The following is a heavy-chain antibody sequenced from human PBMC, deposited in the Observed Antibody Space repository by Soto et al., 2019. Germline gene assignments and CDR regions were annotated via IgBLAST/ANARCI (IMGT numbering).Heavy chain of an antibody. CDR2: ISGSGSAT. V-gene: IGHV3-23*01. J-gene: IGHJ5*02. CDR3: AKEAGFSSGWFGASQWDWFAP. D-gene: IGHD6-19*01. CDR1: GVTFSTYA. Sequence: EVQLLESGGNVVRPGGSLRLSCVVSGVTFSTYAMTWVRQAPGKGLEWVSSISGSGSATYYADSVKGRFIISRDNSKNTLYLQMHSLRADDTAIFYCAKEAGFSSGWFGASQWDWFAPWGQGTRVTVSS.